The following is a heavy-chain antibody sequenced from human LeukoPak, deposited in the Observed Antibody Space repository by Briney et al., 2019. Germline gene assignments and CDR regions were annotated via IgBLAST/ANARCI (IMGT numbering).Heavy chain of an antibody. V-gene: IGHV3-23*01. CDR1: GFTFSSYA. CDR2: INGSGGTT. D-gene: IGHD5-18*01. J-gene: IGHJ4*02. Sequence: QPGGSLRLSCAASGFTFSSYAMSWVRQAPGKGLEWVSDINGSGGTTYYADSVKGRFTISRDNSKNTLYLQMNSLRAEDTAVYYCAKSDSYGYQERSVYWGQGTLVTVSS. CDR3: AKSDSYGYQERSVY.